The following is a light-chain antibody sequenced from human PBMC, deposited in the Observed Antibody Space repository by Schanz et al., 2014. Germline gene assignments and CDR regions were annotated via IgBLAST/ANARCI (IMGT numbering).Light chain of an antibody. CDR2: DVD. CDR1: ASDIGSYNY. CDR3: SSYTTNSAPGVV. V-gene: IGLV2-14*03. Sequence: QSVLTQPASVSGSPGQSITISCTGTASDIGSYNYVSWYQHHPARAPKLLIYDVDNRPSAVSTRFSGSKSGNTASLTISGLQAEDEADYYCSSYTTNSAPGVVFGGGTKLTVL. J-gene: IGLJ2*01.